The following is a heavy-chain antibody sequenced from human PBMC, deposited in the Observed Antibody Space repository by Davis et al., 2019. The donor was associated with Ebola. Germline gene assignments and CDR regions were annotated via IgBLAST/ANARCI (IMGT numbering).Heavy chain of an antibody. V-gene: IGHV1-18*01. CDR1: GYTFTSYG. CDR3: ARETDSSGYYNFEFDY. J-gene: IGHJ4*02. Sequence: ASVKVSCKASGYTFTSYGISWVRQAPGQGLEWMGWISAYNGNTNYAQKLQGRVTMTTDTSTSTAYMELRSLRSDDTAVYYCARETDSSGYYNFEFDYWGQGTLVTVSS. D-gene: IGHD3-22*01. CDR2: ISAYNGNT.